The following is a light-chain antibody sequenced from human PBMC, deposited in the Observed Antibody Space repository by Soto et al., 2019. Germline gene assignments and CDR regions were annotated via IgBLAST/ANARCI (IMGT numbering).Light chain of an antibody. CDR3: QHYGTPPKT. CDR1: QSVNSNY. J-gene: IGKJ1*01. CDR2: SAS. Sequence: IVLKHNPGTLSLSPGESVTRGCRASQSVNSNYLAWYQQKPGQPPRLLIYSASFRATGIPDRFSGSGSGADFTLTISRLEPEDFALYYCQHYGTPPKTFCQRTKV. V-gene: IGKV3-20*01.